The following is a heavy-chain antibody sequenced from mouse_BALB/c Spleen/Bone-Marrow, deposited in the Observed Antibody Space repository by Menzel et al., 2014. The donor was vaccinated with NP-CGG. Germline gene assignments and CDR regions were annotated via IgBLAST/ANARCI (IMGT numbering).Heavy chain of an antibody. CDR3: TRRSLLSDYYSMDY. J-gene: IGHJ4*01. V-gene: IGHV1S81*02. CDR2: INPSNGGP. D-gene: IGHD2-10*01. CDR1: GYTFTSYY. Sequence: QVQLQQSGAELVKPGASVKLSCKASGYTFTSYYLYWVKQRPGQGLEWIGEINPSNGGPNFNERFKSKASLTVDKSSSTAYMQLNSLTSEDSAVYYCTRRSLLSDYYSMDYWGQGTSVTVS.